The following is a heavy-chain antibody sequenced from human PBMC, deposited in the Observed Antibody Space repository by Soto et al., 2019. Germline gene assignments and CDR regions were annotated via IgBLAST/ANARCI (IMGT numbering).Heavy chain of an antibody. Sequence: ETLSLTCAVYGGSFSGYYWSWIRERPGKGLEWIGEINHSGSTNYNPSLKSRVTISVDTSKNQFSLKLSSVTAADTAVYYCARRQKGLRRSSGMEVWGKGTKVTVS. CDR3: ARRQKGLRRSSGMEV. V-gene: IGHV4-34*01. J-gene: IGHJ6*04. CDR2: INHSGST. D-gene: IGHD4-17*01. CDR1: GGSFSGYY.